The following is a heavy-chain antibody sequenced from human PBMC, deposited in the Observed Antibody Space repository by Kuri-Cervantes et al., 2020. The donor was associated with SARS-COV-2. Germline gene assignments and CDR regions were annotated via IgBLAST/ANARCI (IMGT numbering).Heavy chain of an antibody. CDR1: GYSFTSYW. V-gene: IGHV5-51*01. Sequence: GESLKISCKGSGYSFTSYWIGWVRQMPGKGPEWMGIIYPGDSDTRYSPSFQGQVTISADKSISTAYLQWSSLKASDTAMYHCASSPMVRGVSRNYYYYGMDVWGQGTTVTVSS. J-gene: IGHJ6*02. CDR3: ASSPMVRGVSRNYYYYGMDV. CDR2: IYPGDSDT. D-gene: IGHD3-10*01.